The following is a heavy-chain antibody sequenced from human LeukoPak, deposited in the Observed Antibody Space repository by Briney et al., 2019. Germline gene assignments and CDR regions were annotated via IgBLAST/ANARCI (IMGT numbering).Heavy chain of an antibody. D-gene: IGHD1-1*01. Sequence: GGSLRLSCAASGFTFSSYSMNWVRQAPGKGLEWVSYISSSGSTIYYADSVKGRFTISRDNAKNSLYLQMNSLRAEDTAVYYCARFAERTFDYWGQGTLVTVSS. V-gene: IGHV3-48*04. CDR3: ARFAERTFDY. CDR1: GFTFSSYS. J-gene: IGHJ4*02. CDR2: ISSSGSTI.